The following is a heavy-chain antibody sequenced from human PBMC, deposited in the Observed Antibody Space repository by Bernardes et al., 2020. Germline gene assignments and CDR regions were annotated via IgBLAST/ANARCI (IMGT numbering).Heavy chain of an antibody. V-gene: IGHV5-51*01. CDR3: ARHGGFYLTDGNYELDY. D-gene: IGHD4-4*01. CDR1: GYRFRDYW. CDR2: IYPGDSDI. J-gene: IGHJ4*02. Sequence: GESLKISCEGRGYRFRDYWIGWVRQMPGRGLEWMGIIYPGDSDIRYSPSFQGQVTISVDKSINTAYLQWSSLRASDSAFYYCARHGGFYLTDGNYELDYWGQGTLVTVSS.